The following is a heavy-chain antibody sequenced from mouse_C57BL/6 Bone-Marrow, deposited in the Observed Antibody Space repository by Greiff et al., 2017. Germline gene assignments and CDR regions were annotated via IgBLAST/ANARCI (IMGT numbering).Heavy chain of an antibody. J-gene: IGHJ2*01. V-gene: IGHV1-69*01. CDR3: ARKGFSYYVDY. CDR1: GYTFTSYW. CDR2: IDPSDSYT. Sequence: QVQLQQPGAELVMPGASVKLSCKASGYTFTSYWMHWVKQRPGQDLEWIGEIDPSDSYTNYNQKFKGKSTLTVDKSSSTAYMQLSSLTSEDSAVYDCARKGFSYYVDYWGQGTTLTVAS.